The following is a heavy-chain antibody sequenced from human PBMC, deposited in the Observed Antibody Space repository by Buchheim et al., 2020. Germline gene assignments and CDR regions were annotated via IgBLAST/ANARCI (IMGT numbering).Heavy chain of an antibody. CDR2: IYYSGST. Sequence: QVQLQESGPGLVKPSETLSLTCTVSGGSISSYYWSWIRQPPGKGLEWIGYIYYSGSTNYNPSLKSRVTISVDTSKNKFSLKLSSVTAADTAVYYCARGGDIVVVPAASFDPWGQGTL. J-gene: IGHJ5*02. V-gene: IGHV4-59*01. D-gene: IGHD2-2*01. CDR1: GGSISSYY. CDR3: ARGGDIVVVPAASFDP.